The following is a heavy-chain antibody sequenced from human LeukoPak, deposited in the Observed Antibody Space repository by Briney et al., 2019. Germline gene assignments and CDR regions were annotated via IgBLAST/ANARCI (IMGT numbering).Heavy chain of an antibody. D-gene: IGHD2-15*01. Sequence: GGSLRLSCAASGFTFSSYSMNWVRQAPGKGLEWVSYIRSSGSTIYYADSVKGRFTISRDNAKNSLYLQMNSLRAEDTAVYHCARGGSSWYGFDYWGQGTLVTVSS. CDR2: IRSSGSTI. CDR1: GFTFSSYS. V-gene: IGHV3-48*01. CDR3: ARGGSSWYGFDY. J-gene: IGHJ4*02.